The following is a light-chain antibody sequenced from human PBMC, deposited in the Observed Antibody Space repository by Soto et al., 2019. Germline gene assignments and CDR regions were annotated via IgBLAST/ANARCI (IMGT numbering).Light chain of an antibody. CDR2: GAS. Sequence: EIVLTQSPGTLSLSPGERATLSCRASQSVSSSYLAWYQQKPGQAPRPLIYGASSRVTGIPDRFSGSESGTDFTLTISRLEPEDFAVYYCQQYGSSPFTFGPGTKVDIK. V-gene: IGKV3-20*01. CDR1: QSVSSSY. CDR3: QQYGSSPFT. J-gene: IGKJ3*01.